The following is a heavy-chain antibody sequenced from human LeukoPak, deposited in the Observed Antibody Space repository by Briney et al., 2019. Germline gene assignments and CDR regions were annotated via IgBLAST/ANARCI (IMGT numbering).Heavy chain of an antibody. J-gene: IGHJ4*02. CDR3: ARDLHYGGGSYFD. CDR2: IQGDGSEK. D-gene: IGHD3-10*01. CDR1: GFTFSTYW. Sequence: SGGSLRLSCVGSGFTFSTYWMSWVRQAPGEGLEWVANIQGDGSEKYYVDSVKGRFTISRDNAKNSLYLQMNSLRAEDTAVYYCARDLHYGGGSYFDWGQGSLVIVSS. V-gene: IGHV3-7*01.